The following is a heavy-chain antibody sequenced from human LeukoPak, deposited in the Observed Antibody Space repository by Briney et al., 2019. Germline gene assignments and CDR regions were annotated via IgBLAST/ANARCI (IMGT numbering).Heavy chain of an antibody. CDR3: ARFLVTFGGVRPFDY. D-gene: IGHD3-16*01. V-gene: IGHV4-59*01. Sequence: SETLSLTCTVSGGSISSYYWSWIRQPAGKGLEWIGYIYYSGSTNYNPSLKSRVTISVDTSKNQFSLKLSSVTAADTAVYYCARFLVTFGGVRPFDYWGQGTLVTVSS. CDR2: IYYSGST. CDR1: GGSISSYY. J-gene: IGHJ4*02.